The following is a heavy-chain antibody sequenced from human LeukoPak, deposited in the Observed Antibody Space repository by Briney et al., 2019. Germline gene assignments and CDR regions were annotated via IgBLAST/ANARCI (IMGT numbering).Heavy chain of an antibody. V-gene: IGHV4-59*01. CDR2: IYYSGNT. CDR1: GGSISSYY. CDR3: ARGGGDPGYFDY. J-gene: IGHJ4*02. Sequence: TETLSLTCTVSGGSISSYYWSWIRQPPGKGLEWIGYIYYSGNTNYNPSLKSRVSVSVDTSKNKFSLKLTSVTAADTAVYYCARGGGDPGYFDYWGQGTLVTVSS. D-gene: IGHD2-21*02.